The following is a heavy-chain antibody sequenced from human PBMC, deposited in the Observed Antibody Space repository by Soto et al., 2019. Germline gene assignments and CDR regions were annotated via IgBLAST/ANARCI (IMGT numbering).Heavy chain of an antibody. D-gene: IGHD3-9*01. CDR2: IFSSGTT. Sequence: QVQLRESGPGLVLPSQTLSLTCTVSGDSISSGNKYWSWIRQPXGKGLEWIGYIFSSGTTYHNPSLTSRLSLSLDASQNQFSLKLNSVTDADTAVYFCARVPSPFDYYYAMDVWGQGTTVTVSS. CDR1: GDSISSGNKY. V-gene: IGHV4-30-4*01. J-gene: IGHJ6*02. CDR3: ARVPSPFDYYYAMDV.